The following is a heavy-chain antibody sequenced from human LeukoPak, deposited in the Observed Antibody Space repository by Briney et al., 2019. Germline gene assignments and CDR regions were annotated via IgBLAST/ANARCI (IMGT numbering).Heavy chain of an antibody. D-gene: IGHD1-14*01. CDR3: AKLAFYETSAPLRDLSF. Sequence: PGGSLRLSCAASGFPFNTYAMSWVRQAPGKGLEWVSIIRPTGSNTYYASSVKGRFSIYSDDSKTTLYLQMSSLKAEDTAIYYCAKLAFYETSAPLRDLSFWGQGTLVTVSA. CDR1: GFPFNTYA. J-gene: IGHJ4*02. CDR2: IRPTGSNT. V-gene: IGHV3-23*01.